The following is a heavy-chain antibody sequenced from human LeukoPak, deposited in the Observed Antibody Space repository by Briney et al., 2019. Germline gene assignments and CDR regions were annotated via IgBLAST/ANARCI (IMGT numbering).Heavy chain of an antibody. J-gene: IGHJ6*03. CDR2: ISGSGGST. Sequence: PGGSLRLSCAASGFTFSSYAMSWVRQAPGKGLEWVSAISGSGGSTYYADSVKGRFTISRDNSKNTLYLQMNSLRAEDTAVYYCAKGGSRLLPRNYYYMDVWGKGTTVTVSS. CDR3: AKGGSRLLPRNYYYMDV. V-gene: IGHV3-23*01. D-gene: IGHD2-15*01. CDR1: GFTFSSYA.